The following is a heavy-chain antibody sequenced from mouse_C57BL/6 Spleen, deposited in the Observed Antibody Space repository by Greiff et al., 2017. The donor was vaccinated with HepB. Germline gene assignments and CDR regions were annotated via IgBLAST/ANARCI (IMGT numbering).Heavy chain of an antibody. CDR3: ARGDYSNYGNYAMDY. CDR1: GYTFTSYW. D-gene: IGHD2-5*01. Sequence: QVQLQQPGAELVKPGASVKLSCKASGYTFTSYWMHWVKQRPGQGLEWIGMIHPNSGSTNYNEKFKSKATLTVDKSSSTAYMQLSSLTSEDSAVYYCARGDYSNYGNYAMDYWGQGTSVTVSS. V-gene: IGHV1-64*01. J-gene: IGHJ4*01. CDR2: IHPNSGST.